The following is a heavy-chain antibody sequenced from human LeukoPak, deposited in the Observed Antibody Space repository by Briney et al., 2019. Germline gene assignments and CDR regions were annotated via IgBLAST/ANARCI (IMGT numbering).Heavy chain of an antibody. CDR2: ISGSGGST. CDR3: AKGWYSSGWLYTGAARDLDY. V-gene: IGHV3-23*01. CDR1: GFTFSSYA. Sequence: PGGSLRLSCAASGFTFSSYAMSWVRQAPGKGLEWVSAISGSGGSTYYADSVKGRFTISRDNSKNTLYLQMNSLRAEDTAVYYRAKGWYSSGWLYTGAARDLDYWGQGTLVTVSS. J-gene: IGHJ4*02. D-gene: IGHD6-19*01.